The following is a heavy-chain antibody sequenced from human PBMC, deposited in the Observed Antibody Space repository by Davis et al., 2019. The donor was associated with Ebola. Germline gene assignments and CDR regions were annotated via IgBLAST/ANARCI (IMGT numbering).Heavy chain of an antibody. V-gene: IGHV1-18*01. Sequence: ASVKVSCKASGYTFTSYGISWVRQAPGQGLEWLGWISAYNGNTNYAQKLQGRVTMTTDTSTSTAYMELRSLRSDDTAVYYCARDRIPVIAVAQTYNWFDPWGQGTLVTVSS. CDR3: ARDRIPVIAVAQTYNWFDP. D-gene: IGHD6-19*01. J-gene: IGHJ5*02. CDR1: GYTFTSYG. CDR2: ISAYNGNT.